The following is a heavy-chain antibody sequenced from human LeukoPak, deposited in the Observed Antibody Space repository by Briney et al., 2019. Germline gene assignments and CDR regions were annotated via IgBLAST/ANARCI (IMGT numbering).Heavy chain of an antibody. CDR3: AKDRSCTNNICHGDFDY. CDR2: ISGSGGST. CDR1: GFTFSSYA. J-gene: IGHJ4*02. D-gene: IGHD2-8*01. Sequence: PWGSLRLSCAASGFTFSSYAMSWVRQAPGKGLEWVSDISGSGGSTYYADSVKGRFTISRDNSKNTLYLQMNSLRAEDTAVYYCAKDRSCTNNICHGDFDYWGQGTLVTVSS. V-gene: IGHV3-23*01.